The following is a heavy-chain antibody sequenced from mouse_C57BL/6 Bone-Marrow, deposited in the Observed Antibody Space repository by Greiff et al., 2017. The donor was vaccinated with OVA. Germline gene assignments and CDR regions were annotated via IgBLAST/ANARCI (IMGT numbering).Heavy chain of an antibody. CDR3: ARLYYYGSTNYYAMDY. CDR1: GYAFTNYL. CDR2: INPGSGGT. D-gene: IGHD1-1*01. J-gene: IGHJ4*01. Sequence: QVQLQQSGAELVRPGTSVKVSCKASGYAFTNYLIEWVKQRPGQGLEWIGVINPGSGGTNYNEKFKGKATLTADKSSSTAYMQLSSLTSEDSAVYFCARLYYYGSTNYYAMDYWGQGTSVTVSS. V-gene: IGHV1-54*01.